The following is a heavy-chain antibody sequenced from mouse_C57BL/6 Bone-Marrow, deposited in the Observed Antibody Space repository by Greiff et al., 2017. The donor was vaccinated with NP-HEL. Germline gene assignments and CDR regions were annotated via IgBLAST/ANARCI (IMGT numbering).Heavy chain of an antibody. Sequence: VQLQQSGPGLVKPSQSLFLTCSITGFPITSGYYWIWIRQSPGKPLEWMGYITHSGETFYNPSLQSPISITRETSKNQFFLQLNSVTTEDTAMYYCAGDRSRPSYYSNYRYFDVWGTGTTVTVSS. J-gene: IGHJ1*03. D-gene: IGHD2-5*01. CDR3: AGDRSRPSYYSNYRYFDV. CDR2: ITHSGET. V-gene: IGHV12-3*01. CDR1: GFPITSGYY.